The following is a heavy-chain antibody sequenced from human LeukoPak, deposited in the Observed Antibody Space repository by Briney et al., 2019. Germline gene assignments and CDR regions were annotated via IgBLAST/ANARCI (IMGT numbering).Heavy chain of an antibody. Sequence: SETLSLTCAVYGGSFSAYYWSWIRQPPGKGLEWIGEINHSGSTNYNPSLKSRVTISVDTSKNQFSLKLISVTAADTAVYYCARSTGTSWGQGTLVTVSS. CDR2: INHSGST. D-gene: IGHD1-1*01. V-gene: IGHV4-34*01. CDR3: ARSTGTS. J-gene: IGHJ5*02. CDR1: GGSFSAYY.